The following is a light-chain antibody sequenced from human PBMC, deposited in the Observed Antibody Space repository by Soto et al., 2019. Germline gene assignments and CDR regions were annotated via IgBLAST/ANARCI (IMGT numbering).Light chain of an antibody. CDR2: DAS. V-gene: IGKV1-33*01. CDR3: QQYENLPT. J-gene: IGKJ5*01. Sequence: IQMTHSASSLSAAVGDRVTITCQASQNINNYLNWYQQKPGRAPKLLIYDASNLEAGVPSRFRGSGSGTDFTFTISRLQTEDIATYYCQQYENLPTFGQGTRLEIK. CDR1: QNINNY.